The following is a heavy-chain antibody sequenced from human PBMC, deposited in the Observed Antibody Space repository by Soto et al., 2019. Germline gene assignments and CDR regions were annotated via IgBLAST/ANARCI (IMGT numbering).Heavy chain of an antibody. CDR2: IIPIFGTA. V-gene: IGHV1-69*01. CDR1: GGTFSSYA. J-gene: IGHJ4*02. CDR3: ASNPHCSGGSCYSYFDY. D-gene: IGHD2-15*01. Sequence: QVPLVQSGAEVKKPGSSVKVSCKASGGTFSSYAISWVRQAPGQGLEWMGGIIPIFGTANYAQKFQGRVTITADESTSTAYMELSSLRSEDTAVYYCASNPHCSGGSCYSYFDYWGQGTLVTVSS.